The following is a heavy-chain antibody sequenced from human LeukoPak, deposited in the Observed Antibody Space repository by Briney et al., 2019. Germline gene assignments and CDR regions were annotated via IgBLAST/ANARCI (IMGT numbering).Heavy chain of an antibody. CDR2: ISSRSSYI. D-gene: IGHD1-26*01. CDR3: ARDSEL. CDR1: GFTFSSHT. Sequence: GGSLRLSCAASGFTFSSHTLNWVRQAPGKGLEWVASISSRSSYIYYADSVKGRFTTSRDNAKNSLYLQMNSLRAEDTAVYYCARDSELRGQGNLVTVSS. J-gene: IGHJ4*02. V-gene: IGHV3-21*01.